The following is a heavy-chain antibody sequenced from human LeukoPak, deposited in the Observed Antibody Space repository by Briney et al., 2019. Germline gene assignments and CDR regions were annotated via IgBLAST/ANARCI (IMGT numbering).Heavy chain of an antibody. Sequence: SETLSLTCTVSGGSISSYYWSWIRQPPGKGLEWIGYIYYSGSTNYNPSLKSRVTISVDTPKNQFSLKLSSVTAADTAVYYCARDRFLEWLSHHDAFDIWGQGTMVTVSS. CDR3: ARDRFLEWLSHHDAFDI. CDR1: GGSISSYY. CDR2: IYYSGST. V-gene: IGHV4-59*12. D-gene: IGHD3-3*01. J-gene: IGHJ3*02.